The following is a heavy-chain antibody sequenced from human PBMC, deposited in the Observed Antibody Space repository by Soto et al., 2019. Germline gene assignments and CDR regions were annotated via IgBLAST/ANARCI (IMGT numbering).Heavy chain of an antibody. D-gene: IGHD5-12*01. CDR1: GGTFSSYA. Sequence: ASVKVSCKASGGTFSSYAISWVRQAPGQGLEWMGGIIPIFGTANYAQKFQGRVTITADESTSTAYMELSSLRSEDTAVYYCARDGRGYSGYDSPHKANWFDPWGQGTLVTVSS. J-gene: IGHJ5*02. CDR2: IIPIFGTA. CDR3: ARDGRGYSGYDSPHKANWFDP. V-gene: IGHV1-69*13.